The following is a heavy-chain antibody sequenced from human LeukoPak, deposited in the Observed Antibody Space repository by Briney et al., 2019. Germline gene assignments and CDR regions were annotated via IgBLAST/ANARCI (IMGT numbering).Heavy chain of an antibody. CDR2: ISSSSSYI. V-gene: IGHV3-21*03. J-gene: IGHJ4*02. CDR3: ARGYYYDLYYFGY. CDR1: GFTFSSYS. D-gene: IGHD3-22*01. Sequence: PGGSLRLSCAASGFTFSSYSMNWVHQAPGKGLEWVSSISSSSSYIYYADSVKGRFTISRDNAKNSLYLQMNSLRAEDTAVYYCARGYYYDLYYFGYWGQGTLVTVSS.